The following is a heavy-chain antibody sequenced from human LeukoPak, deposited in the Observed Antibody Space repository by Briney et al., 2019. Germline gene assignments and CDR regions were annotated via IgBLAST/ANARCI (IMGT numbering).Heavy chain of an antibody. D-gene: IGHD1-26*01. CDR1: GGSVSSTSYY. Sequence: SETLSLACTVSGGSVSSTSYYWGWIRQPPGKGLEWIGNIYYSGSTSYNPSLKSRVTISVDTSRNQFSLKLTSVTAADTAVYYCAREGSGAGQDYWGQGTLVTVSS. CDR2: IYYSGST. J-gene: IGHJ4*02. CDR3: AREGSGAGQDY. V-gene: IGHV4-39*02.